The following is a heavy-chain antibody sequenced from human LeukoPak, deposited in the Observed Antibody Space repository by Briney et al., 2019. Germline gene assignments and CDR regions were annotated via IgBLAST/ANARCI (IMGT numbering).Heavy chain of an antibody. Sequence: GGSLRLSCAASGFTFSTHSMHWVRQAPGKGLEWVSYISSSSSTIYYADSVKGRFTISRDNAKNSLYLQMNSLRAEDTAVYYCAREEYDSSGYSNWFDPWGQGTLVTVSS. CDR3: AREEYDSSGYSNWFDP. J-gene: IGHJ5*02. CDR1: GFTFSTHS. CDR2: ISSSSSTI. D-gene: IGHD3-22*01. V-gene: IGHV3-48*04.